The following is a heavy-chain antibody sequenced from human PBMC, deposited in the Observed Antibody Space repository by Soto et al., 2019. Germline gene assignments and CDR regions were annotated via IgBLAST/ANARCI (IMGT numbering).Heavy chain of an antibody. Sequence: EVQLVESGGGLAQPGGSLRLSCEASGFTFSTYEMNWVRQAPGKGLEWVSYISSSGRTFYYADSVKGRFTISRDNAKNSLFLQMNSLRGDDTAVYYCATDSGLRDDYWGQGTLVTVSS. CDR2: ISSSGRTF. V-gene: IGHV3-48*03. CDR3: ATDSGLRDDY. J-gene: IGHJ4*02. D-gene: IGHD5-12*01. CDR1: GFTFSTYE.